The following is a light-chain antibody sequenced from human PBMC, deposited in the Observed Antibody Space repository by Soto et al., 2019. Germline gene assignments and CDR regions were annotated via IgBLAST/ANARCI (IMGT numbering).Light chain of an antibody. CDR3: QQRSNWPPFA. CDR1: QTISSW. J-gene: IGKJ5*01. V-gene: IGKV1-5*03. Sequence: DIQMTQSPSTLSGSVGDRVTITCRASQTISSWLAWYQQKPGKAPKLLIYKASTLKSGVPSRFSGSESGTDFTLSICSLEPEDFAVYYCQQRSNWPPFAFGQGTRLE. CDR2: KAS.